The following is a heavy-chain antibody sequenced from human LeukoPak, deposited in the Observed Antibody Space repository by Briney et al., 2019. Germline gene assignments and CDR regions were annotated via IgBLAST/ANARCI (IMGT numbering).Heavy chain of an antibody. D-gene: IGHD2-2*01. V-gene: IGHV4-34*01. J-gene: IGHJ5*02. CDR3: ARGRIVVVPAAMSFRRGWFDP. Sequence: SETLSLTCAVYGGSFSGYYWSWIRQPPGKGLEWIWEINHSGSTNYNPSLKSRVTISVDTSKNQFSLKLSSVTAADTAVYYCARGRIVVVPAAMSFRRGWFDPWGQGTLVTVSS. CDR2: INHSGST. CDR1: GGSFSGYY.